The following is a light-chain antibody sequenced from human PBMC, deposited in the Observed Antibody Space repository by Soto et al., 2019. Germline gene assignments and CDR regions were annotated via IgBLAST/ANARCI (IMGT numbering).Light chain of an antibody. CDR2: GAS. CDR1: QSVSSN. J-gene: IGKJ5*01. Sequence: EIVMTQSPATLSVSPGERATLSCRASQSVSSNLAWYQQKPGQAPRLLIYGASTRATGIPARFSRSGSGTDFTLTNSSIQSEAFAVYYGQQYNNWPPEISFGQGTRLEIK. CDR3: QQYNNWPPEIS. V-gene: IGKV3-15*01.